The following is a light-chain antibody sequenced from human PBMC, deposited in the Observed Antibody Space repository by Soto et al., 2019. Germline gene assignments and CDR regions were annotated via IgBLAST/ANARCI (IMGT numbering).Light chain of an antibody. V-gene: IGKV3-20*01. J-gene: IGKJ1*01. CDR2: GAS. CDR1: QSVSSSY. Sequence: EIVFTQSPGTLSLSPGERATLSCRASQSVSSSYLAWYQQKPGQAPRLLIYGASNRATGIPDRFSGSGSGTDFTLTISRLEPEDFAVYYCQQYGSSPWTFGQGTKVDIK. CDR3: QQYGSSPWT.